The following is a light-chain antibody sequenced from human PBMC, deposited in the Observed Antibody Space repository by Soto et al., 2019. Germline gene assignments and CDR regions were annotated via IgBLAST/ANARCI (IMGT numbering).Light chain of an antibody. CDR3: QTWGTGIQV. V-gene: IGLV4-69*01. Sequence: QSVLTQSPSASASLGASVKLTCTLSSGHSSYAIAWHQQQPEKGPRYLMKLNSDGSHSKGDGIPDRFSGSSSGAERYLTTSSLQPEDEADYYCQTWGTGIQVFGTGTQLTVL. J-gene: IGLJ1*01. CDR1: SGHSSYA. CDR2: LNSDGSH.